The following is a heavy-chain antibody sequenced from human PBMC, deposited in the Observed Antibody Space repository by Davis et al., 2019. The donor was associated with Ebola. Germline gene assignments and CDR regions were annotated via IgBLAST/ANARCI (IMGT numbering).Heavy chain of an antibody. CDR3: ARAGLGGYSNAWYASYYYGMDV. V-gene: IGHV3-7*04. CDR2: IDRDGGAK. CDR1: GFTFSSYW. Sequence: GGSLRLSCAASGFTFSSYWMGWVRQAPGKGLEWVANIDRDGGAKYYVGSVRGRFTISRDNAKNSVYLQMNSLRADDTAMYYCARAGLGGYSNAWYASYYYGMDVWGLGTTVTVSS. J-gene: IGHJ6*02. D-gene: IGHD6-13*01.